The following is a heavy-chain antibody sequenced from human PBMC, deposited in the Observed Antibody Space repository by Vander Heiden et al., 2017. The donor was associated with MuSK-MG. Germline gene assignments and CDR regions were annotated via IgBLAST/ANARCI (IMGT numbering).Heavy chain of an antibody. CDR2: ISSSGSTI. V-gene: IGHV3-48*01. Sequence: VQVVESGGGLVQPGGSLRLSCAASGFPFRNYGMDWLRQAPGKGLEWISYISSSGSTIYYADSVRGRFTISRDNAKNSLNLQMNSLRAEDTAVYYCARDLVGAAAFDYWGQGALVTVSS. CDR3: ARDLVGAAAFDY. CDR1: GFPFRNYG. D-gene: IGHD1-26*01. J-gene: IGHJ4*02.